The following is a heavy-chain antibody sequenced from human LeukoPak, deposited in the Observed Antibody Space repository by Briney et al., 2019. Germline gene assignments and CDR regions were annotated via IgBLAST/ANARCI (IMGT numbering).Heavy chain of an antibody. CDR1: GGTFSSYA. D-gene: IGHD1-26*01. V-gene: IGHV1-69*06. J-gene: IGHJ3*02. CDR2: IIPIFGTA. Sequence: SVKVSCKASGGTFSSYAISWVRQAPGQGLEWMGGIIPIFGTANYAQKFQGGVTITADKSTSTAYMELSSLRSEDTAVYYCARDLEWEQHNAFDIWGQGTMVTVSS. CDR3: ARDLEWEQHNAFDI.